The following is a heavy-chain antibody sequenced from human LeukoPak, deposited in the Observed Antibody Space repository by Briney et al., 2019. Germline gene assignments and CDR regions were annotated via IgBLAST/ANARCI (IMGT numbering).Heavy chain of an antibody. J-gene: IGHJ4*02. CDR2: VKEDGTTK. V-gene: IGHV3-7*01. CDR3: AKRVPYGSSSVYFDS. D-gene: IGHD6-6*01. CDR1: GFSFTNYW. Sequence: GGSLRLSCAASGFSFTNYWMSWVRQAPGKGLEWVANVKEDGTTKQYVDSVKGRFTISRDNAKNSLYLQMDSLRAEDTAVYYCAKRVPYGSSSVYFDSWGQGTLVTVSS.